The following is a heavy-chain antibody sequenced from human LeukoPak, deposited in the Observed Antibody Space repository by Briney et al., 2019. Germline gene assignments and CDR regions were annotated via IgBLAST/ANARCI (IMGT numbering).Heavy chain of an antibody. CDR2: IKQGGSEK. D-gene: IGHD1-1*01. CDR3: ARMGHDILVPSGMDV. J-gene: IGHJ6*02. Sequence: GGSLRLSCAASGFTFSSYWMSWVRQAPGKGLEWVANIKQGGSEKYYVDSVKGRFTISRDNAKNTLYVQMNSLRAEDTAVYYCARMGHDILVPSGMDVWGQGTPVTVSS. V-gene: IGHV3-7*01. CDR1: GFTFSSYW.